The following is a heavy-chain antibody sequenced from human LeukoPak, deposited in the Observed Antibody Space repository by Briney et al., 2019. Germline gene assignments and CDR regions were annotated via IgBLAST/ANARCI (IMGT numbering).Heavy chain of an antibody. V-gene: IGHV3-23*01. CDR3: AKAPVTTCRGAYCYPFDY. Sequence: GSLRLSCAASGFTLGSYAMSWVRQAPGKGLEWVSAISDSGNTYHADSVKGRFTISRDSSKNTLFLQMNRLRPEDAVVYYCAKAPVTTCRGAYCYPFDYWGQGTLVTVSS. J-gene: IGHJ4*02. CDR1: GFTLGSYA. D-gene: IGHD2-21*01. CDR2: ISDSGNT.